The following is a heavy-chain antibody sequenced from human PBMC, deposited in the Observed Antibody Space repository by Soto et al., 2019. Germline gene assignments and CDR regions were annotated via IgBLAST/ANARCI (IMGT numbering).Heavy chain of an antibody. CDR3: ARGLGLYYFDY. CDR1: GYSFISHY. V-gene: IGHV1-46*01. Sequence: ASVKVSCKASGYSFISHYMHWVRQAPGQGLEWMGVINPSGGATTYAQKFQGRVTITADKSTSTAYMELSSLRSEDTAVYYCARGLGLYYFDYWGQGTLVTVSS. D-gene: IGHD1-26*01. J-gene: IGHJ4*02. CDR2: INPSGGAT.